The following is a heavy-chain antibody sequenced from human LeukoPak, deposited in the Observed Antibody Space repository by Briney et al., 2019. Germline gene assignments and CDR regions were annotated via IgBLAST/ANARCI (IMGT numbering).Heavy chain of an antibody. D-gene: IGHD3-10*01. Sequence: GGSLRLSCAASGFTFSSYGMQWVRQAPGKGLEWVAVIWYDGSNKYYADSVRGRFTISRDNSKNTLYLQMNSLRAEDTAVYYCARGDPGYYGSGSYYTNPIDYWGQGTLVTVSS. CDR2: IWYDGSNK. J-gene: IGHJ4*02. CDR3: ARGDPGYYGSGSYYTNPIDY. V-gene: IGHV3-33*01. CDR1: GFTFSSYG.